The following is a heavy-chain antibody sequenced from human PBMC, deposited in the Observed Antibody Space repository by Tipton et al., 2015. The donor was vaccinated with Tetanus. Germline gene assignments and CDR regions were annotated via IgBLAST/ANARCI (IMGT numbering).Heavy chain of an antibody. D-gene: IGHD3-10*01. CDR1: GFTSSDFTFANAW. J-gene: IGHJ4*02. Sequence: SLRLSCAASGFTSSDFTFANAWMSWIRQAPGKGLEWVGRFKSKSDGGAIDYAAPVKGRFTISRDDSQNMLYLQMNSLKTEDTGVDFCSTSGPGGSGGDCWGRGPLVTVPS. CDR3: STSGPGGSGGDC. CDR2: FKSKSDGGAI. V-gene: IGHV3-15*01.